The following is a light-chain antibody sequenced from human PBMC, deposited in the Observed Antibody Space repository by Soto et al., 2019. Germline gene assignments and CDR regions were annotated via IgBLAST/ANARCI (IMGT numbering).Light chain of an antibody. CDR3: SSYTRSSTAV. J-gene: IGLJ2*01. Sequence: QSVLAQPASVSGSPGQSITISCAGTSSDIGGYNYVSWYQQHPGKAPKLIIYDVSNRPSGVSNRFSGSKSGNAASLTISGPRPEDEADYYCSSYTRSSTAVFGGGTRVTVL. CDR2: DVS. V-gene: IGLV2-14*01. CDR1: SSDIGGYNY.